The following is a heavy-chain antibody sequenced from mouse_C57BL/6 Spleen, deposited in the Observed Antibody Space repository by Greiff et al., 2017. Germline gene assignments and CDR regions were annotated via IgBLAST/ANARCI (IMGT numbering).Heavy chain of an antibody. J-gene: IGHJ2*01. D-gene: IGHD1-1*01. CDR1: GYSFTGYY. Sequence: EVKLVESGPELVKPGASVKISCKASGYSFTGYYMNWVKQSPEKSLEWIGEFNPSTGGTTYNQKFKAKATLTVDKSSSTAYMQLKSLTSEDSAVYYGARGTTVVPYCDYWGQGTTLTVSS. CDR3: ARGTTVVPYCDY. V-gene: IGHV1-42*01. CDR2: FNPSTGGT.